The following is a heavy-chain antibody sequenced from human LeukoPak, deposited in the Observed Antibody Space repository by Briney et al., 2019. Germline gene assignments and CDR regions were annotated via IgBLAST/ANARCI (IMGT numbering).Heavy chain of an antibody. CDR2: ISYDGSNK. CDR1: GFTFSSYG. D-gene: IGHD4-23*01. CDR3: AKDGGPPRWYRPGY. J-gene: IGHJ4*02. V-gene: IGHV3-30*18. Sequence: GRSLRLSCAASGFTFSSYGMHWVRQAPGKGLEWVAVISYDGSNKYYADSVKGRFTISRDNSKNTLYLQMNSLRAEDTAVYYCAKDGGPPRWYRPGYWGQGTLVTVSS.